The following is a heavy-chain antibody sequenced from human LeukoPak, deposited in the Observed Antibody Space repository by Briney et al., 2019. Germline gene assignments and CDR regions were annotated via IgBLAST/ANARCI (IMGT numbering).Heavy chain of an antibody. J-gene: IGHJ4*02. CDR2: IYYSGST. CDR3: ARGAAGSPSGDFDY. Sequence: SETLSLTCTVSGGSINSGTNYWSWIRQPPGKGLEWIGYIYYSGSTNYNPSLKSRVTISVDTSKNQFSLKLSSVTAADTAVYYCARGAAGSPSGDFDYWGQGTLVTVSS. V-gene: IGHV4-61*01. D-gene: IGHD2-15*01. CDR1: GGSINSGTNY.